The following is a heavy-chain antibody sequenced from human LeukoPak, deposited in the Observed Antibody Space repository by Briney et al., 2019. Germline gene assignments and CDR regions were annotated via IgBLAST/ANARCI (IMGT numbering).Heavy chain of an antibody. CDR3: ARAPGSSGWSSDY. CDR2: ISSSSSTI. J-gene: IGHJ4*02. D-gene: IGHD6-19*01. Sequence: PGGSLRLSCAASGFTFSSYNMNWVRQAPGKGLEWVSYISSSSSTIYYADSVKGRFTISRDNAKNSLYLQMNSLRAEDTAVYYCARAPGSSGWSSDYWGQGTLVTVSS. V-gene: IGHV3-48*01. CDR1: GFTFSSYN.